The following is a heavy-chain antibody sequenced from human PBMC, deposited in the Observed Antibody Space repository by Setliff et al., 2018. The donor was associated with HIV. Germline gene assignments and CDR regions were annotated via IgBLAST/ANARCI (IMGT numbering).Heavy chain of an antibody. CDR2: MCHDGRT. J-gene: IGHJ4*02. D-gene: IGHD2-15*01. Sequence: PSETLSLTCAVSGYSISSGYYWGWIRQSPGRGLEWIGNMCHDGRTFYNPSLKSRVTISVDTSQNQFSLKLSSVTAADTAVYYCASSPAWRSDSGLHTFDYWGQGTLVTVS. CDR1: GYSISSGYY. V-gene: IGHV4-38-2*01. CDR3: ASSPAWRSDSGLHTFDY.